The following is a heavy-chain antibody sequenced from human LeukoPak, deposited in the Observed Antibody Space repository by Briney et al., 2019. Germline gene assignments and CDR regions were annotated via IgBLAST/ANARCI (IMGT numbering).Heavy chain of an antibody. J-gene: IGHJ4*02. Sequence: ASVKVSCKASGCTFTYFYMHWVRQAPGQGLEWMGWINPNSGGTNYAPKFRGRVTMTRDTSVSTAYMELSGLRSDDTAVYYCAIPGITAAGTLGDDYWGQGTLVTVSS. CDR2: INPNSGGT. D-gene: IGHD6-13*01. CDR3: AIPGITAAGTLGDDY. V-gene: IGHV1-2*02. CDR1: GCTFTYFY.